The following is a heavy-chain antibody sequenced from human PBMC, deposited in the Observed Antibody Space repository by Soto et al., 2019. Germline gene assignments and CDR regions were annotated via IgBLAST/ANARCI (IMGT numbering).Heavy chain of an antibody. CDR3: AKEIWVKTCFDY. Sequence: GGSLRLSCAASGFTFDDYAMHWVRQAPGKGLEWVSLISGDGGSTYYADSVKGRFTISRDNSNNSLYLQMNSLRTEDTAVYYCAKEIWVKTCFDYWGQGTLVTVSS. CDR1: GFTFDDYA. D-gene: IGHD3-16*01. J-gene: IGHJ4*02. V-gene: IGHV3-43*02. CDR2: ISGDGGST.